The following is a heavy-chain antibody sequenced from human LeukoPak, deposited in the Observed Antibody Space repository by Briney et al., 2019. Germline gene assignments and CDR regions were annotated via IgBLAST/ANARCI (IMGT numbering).Heavy chain of an antibody. J-gene: IGHJ4*02. D-gene: IGHD2-8*01. CDR2: IKQDGSEK. CDR1: GFTFSSYW. V-gene: IGHV3-7*02. Sequence: GGSLRLSCAASGFTFSSYWMSWVRQAPGKGLEWVANIKQDGSEKYYVDSVKGRFTFSRDNAKNSLYLQMNSLRVQDTDVYYCARNLEWAFDYRGQGSLVTVSS. CDR3: ARNLEWAFDY.